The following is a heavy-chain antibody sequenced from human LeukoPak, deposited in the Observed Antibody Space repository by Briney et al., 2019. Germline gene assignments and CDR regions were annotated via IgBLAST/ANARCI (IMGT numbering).Heavy chain of an antibody. D-gene: IGHD6-19*01. CDR1: GYSFTSYW. CDR2: IYPGDPTT. Sequence: GESLKISCQGSGYSFTSYWIAWVRQMPGKGLEWMGIIYPGDPTTRYSPSFQGQVTISADKSISTAYLQWSSLKASDTAMYYCARRSTGWYYFDYWGQGTLLTVSS. V-gene: IGHV5-51*01. CDR3: ARRSTGWYYFDY. J-gene: IGHJ4*02.